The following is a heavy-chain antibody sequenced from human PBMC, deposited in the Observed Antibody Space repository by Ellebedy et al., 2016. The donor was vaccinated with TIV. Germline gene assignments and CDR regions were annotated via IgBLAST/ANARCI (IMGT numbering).Heavy chain of an antibody. CDR2: ISVYNGKA. CDR1: GYMSSSYA. V-gene: IGHV1-18*01. Sequence: ASVKVSXXASGYMSSSYAITWVRQAPGQGLEWMGWISVYNGKANYAQRFQGRVIMTTDTSTSTTYMELRSLRSDDTAVYYCASGYFYGSGSPGIDYWGQGTLVTVSS. CDR3: ASGYFYGSGSPGIDY. D-gene: IGHD3-10*01. J-gene: IGHJ4*02.